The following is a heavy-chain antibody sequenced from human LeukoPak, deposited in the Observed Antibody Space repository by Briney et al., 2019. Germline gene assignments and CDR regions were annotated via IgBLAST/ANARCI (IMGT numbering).Heavy chain of an antibody. CDR2: ISRSGGRT. Sequence: GGSLRLSCAAPGFTFSSYAMSWVRQAPGKGLEWVSAISRSGGRTYYADSVKGLSTISRDNSKNTLYLQINSLRAEDTAVYYCAKVRGSNWNPFDYWGQGTLVTVSS. V-gene: IGHV3-23*01. CDR3: AKVRGSNWNPFDY. J-gene: IGHJ4*02. D-gene: IGHD1-20*01. CDR1: GFTFSSYA.